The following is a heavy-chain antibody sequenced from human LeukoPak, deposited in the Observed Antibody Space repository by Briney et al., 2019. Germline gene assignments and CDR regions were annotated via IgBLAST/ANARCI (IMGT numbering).Heavy chain of an antibody. CDR1: GYTFTSYA. CDR3: ARTLGTVTFGGVIANYYYYGMDV. CDR2: INAGNGNT. Sequence: GASVKVSCKASGYTFTSYAMHWVRQAPGQRLEWMGWINAGNGNTKYSQKFQGRVTITRDTSASTAYMELSSLRSEDTAVYHCARTLGTVTFGGVIANYYYYGMDVWGQGTTVTVSS. D-gene: IGHD3-16*02. V-gene: IGHV1-3*01. J-gene: IGHJ6*02.